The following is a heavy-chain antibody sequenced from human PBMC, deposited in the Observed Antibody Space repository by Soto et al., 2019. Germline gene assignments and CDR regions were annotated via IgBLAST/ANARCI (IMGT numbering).Heavy chain of an antibody. CDR1: GYTFTTYA. J-gene: IGHJ6*02. Sequence: QIQLVQSGAVVRKPGASVKVSCTASGYTFTTYAMHWVRQAPGQRPEWMGWINVDNGNTKYSQNFQGRVTITRDTSASTAYMELSGLTYGDTGVYFCARDGRYRYGSYSHYGMDVWGQGTTVIVSS. CDR2: INVDNGNT. D-gene: IGHD3-16*02. V-gene: IGHV1-3*01. CDR3: ARDGRYRYGSYSHYGMDV.